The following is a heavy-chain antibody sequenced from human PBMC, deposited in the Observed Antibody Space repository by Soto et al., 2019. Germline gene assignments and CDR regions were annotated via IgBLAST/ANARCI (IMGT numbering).Heavy chain of an antibody. CDR1: GFSLSISGVG. V-gene: IGHV2-5*02. Sequence: SGPTLVNPTETLTLTCTFSGFSLSISGVGVGWIRQPPGKALECLALIYWDDDKRYSPSLKSRLTITKDTPKNQVVLTMTNMDPVDTATYYCAHPATGFSGGYSYDFYFDYWGQGTLVTISS. CDR2: IYWDDDK. CDR3: AHPATGFSGGYSYDFYFDY. J-gene: IGHJ4*02. D-gene: IGHD5-18*01.